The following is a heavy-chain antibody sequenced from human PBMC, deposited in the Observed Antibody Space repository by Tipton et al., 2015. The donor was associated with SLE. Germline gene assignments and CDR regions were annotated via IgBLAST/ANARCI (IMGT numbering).Heavy chain of an antibody. D-gene: IGHD7-27*01. CDR3: ARGKGRNWGLGLFDP. CDR1: GGSFSGYY. J-gene: IGHJ5*02. Sequence: TLSLTCAVYGGSFSGYYWSWIRQSPGKGLEWIGEINHSGSTNYDPSLKSRLTILVDTSKNQFSLKLSSVTAADTAVYYCARGKGRNWGLGLFDPWGQGTLVTVSS. V-gene: IGHV4-34*01. CDR2: INHSGST.